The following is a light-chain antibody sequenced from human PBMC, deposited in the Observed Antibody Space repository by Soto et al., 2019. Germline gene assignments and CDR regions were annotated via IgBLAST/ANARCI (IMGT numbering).Light chain of an antibody. CDR1: QSVSSSY. J-gene: IGKJ3*01. V-gene: IGKV3-20*01. Sequence: EIVLTQSPGTLSLSPGERATLSCRASQSVSSSYLAWYQQKPDQAPRLLIYGASSRATGIPDRFSGSGSGTDFTLTISRLEPEDFAVYYCQQYGSSPPRVTFGPGTKVDIK. CDR3: QQYGSSPPRVT. CDR2: GAS.